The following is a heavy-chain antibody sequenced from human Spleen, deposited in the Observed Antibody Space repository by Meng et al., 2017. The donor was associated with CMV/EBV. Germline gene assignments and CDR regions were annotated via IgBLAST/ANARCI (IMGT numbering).Heavy chain of an antibody. CDR1: GYSFTKYW. D-gene: IGHD1-26*01. CDR3: ARGVTVGATNTFDY. Sequence: GGSLRLSCQSSGYSFTKYWIGWVRQMPGKGLEWMGIIYPDDSDVRYGPSFQGQVTISADTSINTVYLQWSSLRASDTAMYYCARGVTVGATNTFDYWGQGTLVTVSS. J-gene: IGHJ4*02. V-gene: IGHV5-51*01. CDR2: IYPDDSDV.